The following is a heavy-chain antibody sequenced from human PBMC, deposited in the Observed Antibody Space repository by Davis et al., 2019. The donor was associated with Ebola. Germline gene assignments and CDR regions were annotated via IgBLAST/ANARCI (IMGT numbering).Heavy chain of an antibody. CDR1: GFTFSSYA. J-gene: IGHJ4*02. CDR3: ARVSSAAGVDY. D-gene: IGHD6-13*01. V-gene: IGHV3-23*01. Sequence: GESLKISCAASGFTFSSYAMSWVRQAPGKGLEWVSAISGSGGSTYYADSVKGRFTISRDNSKNTLYLQMNSLGAEDTAVYYCARVSSAAGVDYWGQGTLVTVSS. CDR2: ISGSGGST.